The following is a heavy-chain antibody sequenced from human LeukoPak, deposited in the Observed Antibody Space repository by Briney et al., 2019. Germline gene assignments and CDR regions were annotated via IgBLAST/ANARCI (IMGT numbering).Heavy chain of an antibody. Sequence: PSETLSLTCAVYGGSFSGYYWSWIRQPPGKGLEWIGEINHSGSTNYNPSLKSRVTISVDTSKNQFSLKLSSVTAADTAVYYCARLSSSQIVVVPSPGFDPWGQGTLVTVSS. CDR2: INHSGST. V-gene: IGHV4-34*01. D-gene: IGHD3-22*01. CDR3: ARLSSSQIVVVPSPGFDP. CDR1: GGSFSGYY. J-gene: IGHJ5*02.